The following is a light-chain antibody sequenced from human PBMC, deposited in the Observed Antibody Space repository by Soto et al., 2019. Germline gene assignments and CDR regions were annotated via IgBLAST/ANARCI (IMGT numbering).Light chain of an antibody. Sequence: DIQMTQSPSSLSASVGDRVSISCRASQSISIYLSWYQQRPGQAPKLLIYAASSLQSGVPSRFSGSGSGTDFTLTISSLLPEDFATYYCQRSYSTTWTFGQGTKVEIK. J-gene: IGKJ1*01. CDR2: AAS. CDR1: QSISIY. V-gene: IGKV1-39*01. CDR3: QRSYSTTWT.